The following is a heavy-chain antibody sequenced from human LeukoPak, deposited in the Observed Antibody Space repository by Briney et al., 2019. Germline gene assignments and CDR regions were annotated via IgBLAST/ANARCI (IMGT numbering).Heavy chain of an antibody. Sequence: SETLSLTCSVSGGSITSSRYNWGWIRQSPGGETEGIGSIYYSGSTYYNPSFRSRLTISADTSKNQFSLTLSPVTAADTAVYYCARHVSSDLRIVVVTSDWYFDLWGRGTLVTVSS. J-gene: IGHJ2*01. CDR2: IYYSGST. CDR3: ARHVSSDLRIVVVTSDWYFDL. V-gene: IGHV4-39*01. D-gene: IGHD2-21*02. CDR1: GGSITSSRYN.